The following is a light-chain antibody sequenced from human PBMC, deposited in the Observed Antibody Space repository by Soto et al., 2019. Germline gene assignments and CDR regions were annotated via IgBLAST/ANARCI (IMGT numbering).Light chain of an antibody. CDR2: KAS. CDR3: QHYHSYSEA. Sequence: DIQMTQSPSTLSGSVGDRVTITCRASQTISSWLAWYQKKPGKAPKLLIYKASTLKSGVPSRFSGSGSGTEFNLTISSLQPDDFATYYCQHYHSYSEAFGQGTKVELK. CDR1: QTISSW. J-gene: IGKJ1*01. V-gene: IGKV1-5*03.